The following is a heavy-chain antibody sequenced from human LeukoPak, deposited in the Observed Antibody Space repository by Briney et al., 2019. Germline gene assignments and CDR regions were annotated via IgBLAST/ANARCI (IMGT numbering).Heavy chain of an antibody. CDR2: ISSSSSTI. D-gene: IGHD3-22*01. CDR1: GFTFSSYS. Sequence: PGGSLRLSCAASGFTFSSYSMNWVRQAPGKGLEWVSYISSSSSTIYYADSVKGRFTISRDNAKNSLYLQMNSLRAEDTAVYYCARPPVVVITGGGFDIWGQGTMVTVSS. CDR3: ARPPVVVITGGGFDI. V-gene: IGHV3-48*04. J-gene: IGHJ3*02.